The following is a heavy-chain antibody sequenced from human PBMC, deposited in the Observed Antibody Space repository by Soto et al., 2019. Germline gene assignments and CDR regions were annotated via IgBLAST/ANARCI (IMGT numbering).Heavy chain of an antibody. J-gene: IGHJ4*02. D-gene: IGHD6-13*01. CDR2: ISSNGGST. Sequence: GGSLRLSCSASGFTFSSYAMHWVRQAPGKGLEYVSAISSNGGSTYYADSVKGRFTISRDNSKNTLYLQMSSLRAEDTAVYYCVKGVGIAAAGIPHDFDYWGQGTLVTVSS. CDR3: VKGVGIAAAGIPHDFDY. V-gene: IGHV3-64D*08. CDR1: GFTFSSYA.